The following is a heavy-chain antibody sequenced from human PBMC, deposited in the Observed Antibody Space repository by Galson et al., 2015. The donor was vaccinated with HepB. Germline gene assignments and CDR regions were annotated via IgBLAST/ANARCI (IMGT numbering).Heavy chain of an antibody. V-gene: IGHV3-30*04. J-gene: IGHJ6*02. CDR2: ISYDGSNK. CDR3: ARGSSLLRSPYFDYWGQGTLVTVSSGSASAPTYYCSSNPQVCGYGMDV. CDR1: GFTFSSYA. Sequence: CAASGFTFSSYAMHWVRQAPGKGLEWVAVISYDGSNKYYADSVKGRFTISRDNSKNTLYLQMNSLRAEDTAVYYCARGSSLLRSPYFDYWGQGTLVTVSSGSASAPTYYCSSNPQVCGYGMDVWGQGTTVTVSS. D-gene: IGHD2-2*01.